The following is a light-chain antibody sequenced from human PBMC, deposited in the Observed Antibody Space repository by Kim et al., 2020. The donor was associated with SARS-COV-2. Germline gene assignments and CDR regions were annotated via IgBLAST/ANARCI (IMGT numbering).Light chain of an antibody. CDR1: QNVGIN. Sequence: EIVMTQSPATLSVPPGERATLSCKSSQNVGINFAWYQQKPGQAPRLLIYDASTRASGIPARFFGSGSGTEFTLIIGRLQPEDFALYYCQQYRSRRPMTFGQGTRVEIK. CDR3: QQYRSRRPMT. J-gene: IGKJ5*01. CDR2: DAS. V-gene: IGKV3-15*01.